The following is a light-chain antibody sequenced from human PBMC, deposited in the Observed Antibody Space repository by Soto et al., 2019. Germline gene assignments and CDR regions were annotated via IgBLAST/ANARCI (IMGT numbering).Light chain of an antibody. Sequence: DIKMNKSTSNLPGTVGERVTITCRASQTISSWLAWYQQEPGKAPKLLIYKASTLKSGVPSRFSGSGSGTEFTLTISSLQPDDFATYYCQHYNSYSEAFGQGTKVDIK. CDR2: KAS. J-gene: IGKJ1*01. V-gene: IGKV1-5*03. CDR3: QHYNSYSEA. CDR1: QTISSW.